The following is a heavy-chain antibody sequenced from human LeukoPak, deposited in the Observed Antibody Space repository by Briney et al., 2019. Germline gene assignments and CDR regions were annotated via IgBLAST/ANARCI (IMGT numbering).Heavy chain of an antibody. CDR3: AKDMRFDWTPYYFDY. CDR1: GFTFNSYG. Sequence: GALRLSCAASGFTFNSYGMHWVRQAPGKGLEGVAVIWYDGSNKYYADSVKGRFTISRDNSKNTLYLQMNSLRAEDTAVYYCAKDMRFDWTPYYFDYWGQGTLVTVSS. V-gene: IGHV3-33*06. D-gene: IGHD3-9*01. CDR2: IWYDGSNK. J-gene: IGHJ4*02.